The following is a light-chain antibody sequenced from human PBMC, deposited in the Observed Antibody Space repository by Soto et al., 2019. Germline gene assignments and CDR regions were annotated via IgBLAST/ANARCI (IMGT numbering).Light chain of an antibody. J-gene: IGKJ2*01. V-gene: IGKV3-20*01. CDR3: QHYSFSSYT. CDR1: QSVDSNY. Sequence: EIVLTQSPGTLSLSPGERATLSCRASQSVDSNYLAWYQQRPGQAPRLLTHGASSRATGLPDRFSGSGSGTDFSLTISRLEPEDFAVYYCQHYSFSSYTFGQGTKLEIK. CDR2: GAS.